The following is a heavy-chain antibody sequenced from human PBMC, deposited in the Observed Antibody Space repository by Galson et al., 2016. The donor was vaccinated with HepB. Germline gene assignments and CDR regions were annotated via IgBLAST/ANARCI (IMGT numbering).Heavy chain of an antibody. Sequence: SLRLSCAASGFTFSSYSMNWVRQAPGKGLEWVSYISSSSSTIYYADSVKGRFTISRDNAKNSLYLQMNSLRAEDTAVYYCARAAMGTSGTFPRFDPWGQGTLVTVSS. J-gene: IGHJ5*02. CDR1: GFTFSSYS. CDR2: ISSSSSTI. CDR3: ARAAMGTSGTFPRFDP. V-gene: IGHV3-48*01. D-gene: IGHD5-18*01.